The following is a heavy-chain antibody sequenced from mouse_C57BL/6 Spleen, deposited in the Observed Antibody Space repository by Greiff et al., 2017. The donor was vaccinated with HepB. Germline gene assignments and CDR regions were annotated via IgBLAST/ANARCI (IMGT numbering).Heavy chain of an antibody. Sequence: QVQLQQPGAELVMPGASVKLSCKASGYTFTSYWMHWVKQRPGQGLEWIGEIDPSDSYTNYNQKFKGKSTLTVDKSSSTAYMQLSSLTSEDSAVYYCARGGVYYGNYGFAYWGQGTLVTVSA. CDR2: IDPSDSYT. V-gene: IGHV1-69*01. CDR3: ARGGVYYGNYGFAY. J-gene: IGHJ3*01. CDR1: GYTFTSYW. D-gene: IGHD2-1*01.